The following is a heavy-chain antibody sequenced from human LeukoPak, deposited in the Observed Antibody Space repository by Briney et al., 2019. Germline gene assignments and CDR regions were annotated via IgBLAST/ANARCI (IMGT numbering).Heavy chain of an antibody. J-gene: IGHJ4*02. CDR1: GGSISSSTYY. Sequence: PSETLSLTCTVSGGSISSSTYYWGWIRQPPGKGLEWIGSIYYSGSTYYNPSLKSRITISVDTSKNQFSLKLSSVTAADTAVCYCARVGCSSTSCPFDYWGQGTLVTVSS. D-gene: IGHD2-2*01. CDR2: IYYSGST. CDR3: ARVGCSSTSCPFDY. V-gene: IGHV4-39*07.